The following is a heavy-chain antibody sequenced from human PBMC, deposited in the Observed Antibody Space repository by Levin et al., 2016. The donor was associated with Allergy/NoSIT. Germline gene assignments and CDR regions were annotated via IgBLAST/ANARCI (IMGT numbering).Heavy chain of an antibody. Sequence: ASVKVSCKASGYSFINFEISWVRQAPGQGLEWMGWISPYNGMTNYAQNIQGRVTLTTDESTSTAYMELRSLKSDDTAVYYCARDLDPISAAGTGCDYWGQGTLVTVSS. D-gene: IGHD6-13*01. CDR2: ISPYNGMT. V-gene: IGHV1-18*01. CDR1: GYSFINFE. J-gene: IGHJ4*02. CDR3: ARDLDPISAAGTGCDY.